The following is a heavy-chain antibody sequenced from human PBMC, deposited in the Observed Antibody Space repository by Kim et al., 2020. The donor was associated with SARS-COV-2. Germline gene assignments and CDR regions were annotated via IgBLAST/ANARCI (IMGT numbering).Heavy chain of an antibody. CDR3: ARDPGGVTMVRGVIIAYYGMDV. J-gene: IGHJ6*02. CDR1: GGSISSSNW. CDR2: IYHSGST. Sequence: SETLSLTCAVSGGSISSSNWWSWVRQPPGKGLEWIGEIYHSGSTNYNPSLKSRVTISVDKSKNQFSLKLSSVTAADTAVYYCARDPGGVTMVRGVIIAYYGMDVWGQGTTVTVSS. V-gene: IGHV4-4*02. D-gene: IGHD3-10*01.